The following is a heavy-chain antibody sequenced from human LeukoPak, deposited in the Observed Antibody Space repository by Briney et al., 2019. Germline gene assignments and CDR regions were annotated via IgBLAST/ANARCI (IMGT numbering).Heavy chain of an antibody. CDR3: ARQSSYDILTGYHSGAFDT. CDR1: GYSFTSYW. CDR2: IYPGDSDT. D-gene: IGHD3-9*01. J-gene: IGHJ3*02. V-gene: IGHV5-51*01. Sequence: GESLKISCKGSGYSFTSYWIGWVRQMPGKGLEWMGIIYPGDSDTRYSPSFQGQVTISGDKSISTAYLQWSSLKASDTAMYYCARQSSYDILTGYHSGAFDTWGQGTMVTVSS.